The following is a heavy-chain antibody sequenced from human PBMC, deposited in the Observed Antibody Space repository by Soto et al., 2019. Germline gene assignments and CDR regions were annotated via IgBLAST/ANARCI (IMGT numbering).Heavy chain of an antibody. J-gene: IGHJ4*02. CDR2: IYYSGST. Sequence: SETLSLTCTVSGGSISSYYWSWIRQPPGKGLEWIGYIYYSGSTNYNPSLKSRVTISVDTSKNQFSLKLSSVTAADTAAYYCARRSHVAAAGTVIFDYWGQGTLVTVSS. V-gene: IGHV4-59*08. CDR1: GGSISSYY. CDR3: ARRSHVAAAGTVIFDY. D-gene: IGHD6-13*01.